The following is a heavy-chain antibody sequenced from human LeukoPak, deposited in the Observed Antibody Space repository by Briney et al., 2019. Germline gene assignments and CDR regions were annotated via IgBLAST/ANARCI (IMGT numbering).Heavy chain of an antibody. D-gene: IGHD3-10*01. CDR3: AKDLAVRGVLTYFDY. Sequence: GGSLRLSCAASGFTFSSYEMNWVRQAPGKGLEWVSYISSRGSTIYYADSVKGRFTISRDNSKDTLYLQMNSLRAEDTAVYYCAKDLAVRGVLTYFDYWGQGTLVTVSS. V-gene: IGHV3-48*03. J-gene: IGHJ4*02. CDR2: ISSRGSTI. CDR1: GFTFSSYE.